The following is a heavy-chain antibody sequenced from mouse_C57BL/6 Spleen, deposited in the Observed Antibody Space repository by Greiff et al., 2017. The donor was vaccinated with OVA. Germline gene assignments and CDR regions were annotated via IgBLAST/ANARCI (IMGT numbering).Heavy chain of an antibody. D-gene: IGHD1-1*01. CDR1: GYTFTSYW. CDR2: IYPGSGST. CDR3: ARGRDYYGSEAMDY. V-gene: IGHV1-55*01. Sequence: QVQLQQPGAELVKPGASVKMSCKASGYTFTSYWITWVKQRPGQGLEWIGDIYPGSGSTNYNEKFKSKATLTVDTSSSTAYMQLSSLTSEDSAVYYCARGRDYYGSEAMDYWGQGTSVTVSS. J-gene: IGHJ4*01.